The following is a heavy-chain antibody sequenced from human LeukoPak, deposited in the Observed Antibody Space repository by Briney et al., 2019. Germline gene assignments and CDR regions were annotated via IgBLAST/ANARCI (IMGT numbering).Heavy chain of an antibody. CDR1: GGSFSGYY. CDR2: INPSGST. CDR3: ARGYGNMDV. D-gene: IGHD4-17*01. J-gene: IGHJ6*03. Sequence: SETLSLTCAVYGGSFSGYYWSWIRQPPGKGLEWIGEINPSGSTNFNPSLKSRVIVSIDTSKNQFSLKVNSVTAADTAVYYCARGYGNMDVWGKGTTVTVSS. V-gene: IGHV4-34*01.